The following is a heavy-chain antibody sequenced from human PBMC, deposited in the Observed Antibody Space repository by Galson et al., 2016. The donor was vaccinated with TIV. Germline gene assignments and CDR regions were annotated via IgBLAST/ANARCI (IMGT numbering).Heavy chain of an antibody. CDR3: ARACSSAGGYYGPFNWFDP. J-gene: IGHJ5*02. D-gene: IGHD2-2*01. V-gene: IGHV1-69*05. Sequence: SVKVSCKASGGPFITQDISWVRQAPGHGLEWMGGIIPIFGTTNYAQTFQGIVTITTDESTKTAYMELNSLRSEDTAVYYCARACSSAGGYYGPFNWFDPWGQGTLVTVSS. CDR1: GGPFITQD. CDR2: IIPIFGTT.